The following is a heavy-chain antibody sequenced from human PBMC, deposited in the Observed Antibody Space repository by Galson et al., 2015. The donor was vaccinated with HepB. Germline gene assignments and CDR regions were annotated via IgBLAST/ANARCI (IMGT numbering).Heavy chain of an antibody. CDR2: IKSKAHGATR. J-gene: IGHJ4*02. CDR1: GFPFTNAW. D-gene: IGHD2-21*01. Sequence: SLRLSCAASGFPFTNAWMNWVRQAPGKGLEWVGRIKSKAHGATRDNAAPVKGRFTVSRDDSRNILYLQMDSLTAEDTAMYYCTTGGDGHGNWGQGTLVTVSS. CDR3: TTGGDGHGN. V-gene: IGHV3-15*05.